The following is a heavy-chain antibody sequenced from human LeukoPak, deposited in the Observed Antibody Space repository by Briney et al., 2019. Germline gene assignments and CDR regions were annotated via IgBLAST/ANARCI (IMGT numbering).Heavy chain of an antibody. Sequence: PSETLSLPCTVSGGSISRYHWRWIRQPAGKGLEWIGRIYTSGSTNYNPSLKSRVTISVDKSKNQFSLKLSSVTAADTAVYYCARGGYGSGSYQLDYWGQGTLVTVSS. V-gene: IGHV4-4*07. D-gene: IGHD3-10*01. CDR2: IYTSGST. CDR1: GGSISRYH. J-gene: IGHJ4*02. CDR3: ARGGYGSGSYQLDY.